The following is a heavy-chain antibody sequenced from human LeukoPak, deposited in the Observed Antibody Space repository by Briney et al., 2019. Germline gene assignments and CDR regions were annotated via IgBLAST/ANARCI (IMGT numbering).Heavy chain of an antibody. D-gene: IGHD2/OR15-2a*01. V-gene: IGHV3-74*01. CDR2: IPTDDNPT. CDR3: ARDHYFKIDY. J-gene: IGHJ4*02. Sequence: GGSLRLSCAASGFVFSNFVMHWVRQAPGKGLVWVSRIPTDDNPTNYADFVQGRFTISRDNAKNTVYLQMSNLRAEDTAVYYCARDHYFKIDYWGQGTLVTVSS. CDR1: GFVFSNFV.